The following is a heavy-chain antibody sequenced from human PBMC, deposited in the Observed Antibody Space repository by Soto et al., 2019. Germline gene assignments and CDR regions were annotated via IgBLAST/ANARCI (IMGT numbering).Heavy chain of an antibody. CDR1: GGSFSGYY. Sequence: QVQLQQWGAGLLKPSETLSLTCAVYGGSFSGYYWSWIRQPPGKGLEWIGEINHSGSTNYNPFLKSRVTISVDTSKNQFSLKLSSVTAADTAVYYCARGGGGYYYYYMDVWGKGTTVTVSS. V-gene: IGHV4-34*01. CDR3: ARGGGGYYYYYMDV. J-gene: IGHJ6*03. CDR2: INHSGST. D-gene: IGHD3-16*01.